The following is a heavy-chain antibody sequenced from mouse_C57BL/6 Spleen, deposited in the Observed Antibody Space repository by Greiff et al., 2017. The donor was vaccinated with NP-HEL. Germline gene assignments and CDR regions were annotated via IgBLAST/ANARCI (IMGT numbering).Heavy chain of an antibody. D-gene: IGHD3-2*01. CDR2: IYPGDGDT. J-gene: IGHJ3*01. Sequence: VQLQQSGPELVKPGASVKISFKASGYAFSSSWMNWVKQRPGKGLEWIGRIYPGDGDTNYNGKFKGKATLSADKSSSTAYMQLSSLTSEDSAVYFCARFADSPFAYWGQGTLVTVSA. CDR1: GYAFSSSW. V-gene: IGHV1-82*01. CDR3: ARFADSPFAY.